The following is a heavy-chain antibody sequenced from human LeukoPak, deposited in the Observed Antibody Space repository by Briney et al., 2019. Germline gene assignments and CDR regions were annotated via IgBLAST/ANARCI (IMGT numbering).Heavy chain of an antibody. CDR1: GYTFTNYA. D-gene: IGHD3-22*01. V-gene: IGHV1-18*01. J-gene: IGHJ4*02. CDR3: ARGDYYDSSGYFPGMNY. CDR2: ISAYNGNT. Sequence: ASVKVSCKASGYTFTNYAITWVRQAPGQGLEWMGWISAYNGNTNYARKFQGRVTMTTDTSTSTAYMELRSLRSDDSAVYFCARGDYYDSSGYFPGMNYWGQGTLVTVSS.